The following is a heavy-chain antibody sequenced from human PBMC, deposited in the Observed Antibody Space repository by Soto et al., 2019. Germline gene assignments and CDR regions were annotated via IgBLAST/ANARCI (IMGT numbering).Heavy chain of an antibody. J-gene: IGHJ4*02. CDR3: ARGGPFWSGPLSYFDY. Sequence: PGGSLRLSCAASGFTFSDYYMSWIRQAPGKGLEWVSYISSSSSYTNYADSVKGRFTISRDNAKNSLYLQMNSLRAEDTAVYYCARGGPFWSGPLSYFDYWGQGTLVTVSS. CDR1: GFTFSDYY. V-gene: IGHV3-11*06. D-gene: IGHD3-3*01. CDR2: ISSSSSYT.